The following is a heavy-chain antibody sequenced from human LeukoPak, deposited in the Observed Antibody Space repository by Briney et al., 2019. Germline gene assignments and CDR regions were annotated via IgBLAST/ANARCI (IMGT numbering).Heavy chain of an antibody. D-gene: IGHD5-18*01. CDR1: GFTFSSYW. CDR3: ATGYNLDY. V-gene: IGHV3-74*01. Sequence: GGSLRLSCAASGFTFSSYWMHWVRQAPGKGLVWVSRINNDGSSTSYAESVKGRFTISRDNAKNTLHLQTNSLRAEDTAVYYCATGYNLDYWGQGTLVTVSS. CDR2: INNDGSST. J-gene: IGHJ4*02.